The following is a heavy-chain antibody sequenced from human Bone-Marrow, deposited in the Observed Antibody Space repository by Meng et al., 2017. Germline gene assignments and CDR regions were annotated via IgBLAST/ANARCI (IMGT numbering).Heavy chain of an antibody. J-gene: IGHJ4*02. Sequence: QVQLQGPGPGLVKPSGTLSFTCGVSGASVSSGYWWTWVRQPPGKGLEWIGEFHHSGTTNYNPSLRSRVTISVDTSKNQFSLRLTYVTAADTAVYYCAASSGWYRIDSWGQGTLVTVSS. D-gene: IGHD6-19*01. CDR2: FHHSGTT. CDR3: AASSGWYRIDS. V-gene: IGHV4-4*02. CDR1: GASVSSGYW.